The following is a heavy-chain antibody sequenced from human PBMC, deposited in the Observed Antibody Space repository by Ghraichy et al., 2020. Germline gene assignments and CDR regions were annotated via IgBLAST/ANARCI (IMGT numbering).Heavy chain of an antibody. J-gene: IGHJ4*02. CDR2: IKSKTDGGTT. CDR1: GFTFSNAW. D-gene: IGHD3-16*02. CDR3: TTDNHNWDLGELSFGPY. Sequence: GESLNISCAASGFTFSNAWMSWVRQAPGKGLEWVGRIKSKTDGGTTDYAAPVKGRFTISRDDSKNTLYLQMNSLKTEDTAVYYCTTDNHNWDLGELSFGPYWGQGTLVTVSS. V-gene: IGHV3-15*01.